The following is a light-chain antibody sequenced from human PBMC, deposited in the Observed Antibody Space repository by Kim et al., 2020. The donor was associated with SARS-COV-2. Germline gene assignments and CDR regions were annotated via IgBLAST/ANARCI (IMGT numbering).Light chain of an antibody. Sequence: VSPGQTASITCSGVKLGDKYACWYQQKPGQSPVLVIYQDSKRPSGIPERFSGSNSGNTATLTISGTQAMDEADYYCQAWDSSTVVFGTGTKVTVL. CDR2: QDS. J-gene: IGLJ1*01. CDR3: QAWDSSTVV. CDR1: KLGDKY. V-gene: IGLV3-1*01.